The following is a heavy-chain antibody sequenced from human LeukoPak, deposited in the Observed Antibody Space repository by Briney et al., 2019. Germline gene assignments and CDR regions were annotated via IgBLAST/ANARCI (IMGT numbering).Heavy chain of an antibody. Sequence: SETLSLTCTVSGGSISSSSYYWGWIRQPPGKGLEWIVSIYYSGSTYYNPSLRSRVTISVDTSKNQFSPKLSSVTAADTAVYYCARLRYYYDSSGYYPFDYWGQGTLVTVSS. V-gene: IGHV4-39*01. CDR2: IYYSGST. D-gene: IGHD3-22*01. J-gene: IGHJ4*02. CDR1: GGSISSSSYY. CDR3: ARLRYYYDSSGYYPFDY.